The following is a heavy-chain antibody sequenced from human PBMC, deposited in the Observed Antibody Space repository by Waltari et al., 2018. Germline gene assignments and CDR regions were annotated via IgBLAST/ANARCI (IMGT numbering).Heavy chain of an antibody. D-gene: IGHD3-22*01. Sequence: QVQLVQSGAEVKKPGSSVKVSCKASGGTFSSYAISWVRQAPGQGLEWMGGIIPIFGTANYAQKFQGRVTITTDESTSTAYMELSSLRSEDTAVYDCARVGDYYDSSGYLGFDYWGQGTLVTVSS. CDR3: ARVGDYYDSSGYLGFDY. J-gene: IGHJ4*02. CDR1: GGTFSSYA. CDR2: IIPIFGTA. V-gene: IGHV1-69*05.